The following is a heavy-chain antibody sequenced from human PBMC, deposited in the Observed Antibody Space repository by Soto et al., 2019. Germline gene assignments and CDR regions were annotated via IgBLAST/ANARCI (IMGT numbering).Heavy chain of an antibody. CDR1: GFTFSNAW. Sequence: GGSLRLSCAASGFTFSNAWMSWVRQAPGKGLEWVGRIKSKTDGGTTDYAAPVKGRFTISRDDSKNTLYLQMNSLKTEDTAVYYCTTVAREKYYDFWSGSPQGYYYYYMDVWGKGTTVTVSS. V-gene: IGHV3-15*01. CDR2: IKSKTDGGTT. D-gene: IGHD3-3*01. CDR3: TTVAREKYYDFWSGSPQGYYYYYMDV. J-gene: IGHJ6*03.